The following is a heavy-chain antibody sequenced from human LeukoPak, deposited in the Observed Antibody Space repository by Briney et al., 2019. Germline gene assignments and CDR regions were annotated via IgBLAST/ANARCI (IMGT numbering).Heavy chain of an antibody. J-gene: IGHJ3*02. V-gene: IGHV4-59*12. CDR2: IYHSGST. D-gene: IGHD6-19*01. CDR3: ARDLNSSADVGAFDI. CDR1: GGSISSYY. Sequence: PSETLSLTCTVSGGSISSYYWSWIRQPPGKGLEWIGYIYHSGSTYYNPSLKSRVTISVDRSKNQFSLKLSSVTAADTAVYYCARDLNSSADVGAFDIWGQGTMVTVSS.